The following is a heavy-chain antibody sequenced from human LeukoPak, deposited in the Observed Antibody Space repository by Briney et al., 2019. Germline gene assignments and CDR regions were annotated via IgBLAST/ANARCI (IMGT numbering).Heavy chain of an antibody. J-gene: IGHJ4*02. D-gene: IGHD5-12*01. V-gene: IGHV3-64*01. CDR1: GFMFASYA. Sequence: GGSLRLSCAASGFMFASYAMHWVRQAPGKGPEYVSAISNNGGRTYYANSVKGRFTISRDNSKNTLHLQMNSLRAEDTAVYYCAKDMSGHDRPIDYWGQGTLVTVSS. CDR2: ISNNGGRT. CDR3: AKDMSGHDRPIDY.